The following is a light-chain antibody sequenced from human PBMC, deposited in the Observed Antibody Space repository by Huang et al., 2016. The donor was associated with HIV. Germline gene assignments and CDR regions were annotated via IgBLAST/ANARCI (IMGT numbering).Light chain of an antibody. CDR2: STS. V-gene: IGKV1-12*01. J-gene: IGKJ5*01. CDR3: QQANMYPRS. CDR1: QDISSW. Sequence: IQLTQSPSSVSASEGDTVRITCRASQDISSWFAWYQQKPREAPTLLLHSTSMLQGGVPSRFNGSGSGTDFFLTINSLRPDDFATYYCQQANMYPRSFGQGTRLDIK.